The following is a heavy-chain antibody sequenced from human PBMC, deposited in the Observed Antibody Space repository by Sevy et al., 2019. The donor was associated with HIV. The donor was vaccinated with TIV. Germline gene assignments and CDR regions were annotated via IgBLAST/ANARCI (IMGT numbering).Heavy chain of an antibody. J-gene: IGHJ6*03. V-gene: IGHV3-23*01. CDR3: AKDGHSSGWLHYYYYYYMDV. Sequence: GGYLRLSCAASGFTFSSYAMSWVRQAPGKGLEWVSAISGSGGSTYYADSVKGRFTISRDNSKNTLYLQMNSLRAEDTAVYYCAKDGHSSGWLHYYYYYYMDVWGKGTTVTVSS. CDR1: GFTFSSYA. D-gene: IGHD6-19*01. CDR2: ISGSGGST.